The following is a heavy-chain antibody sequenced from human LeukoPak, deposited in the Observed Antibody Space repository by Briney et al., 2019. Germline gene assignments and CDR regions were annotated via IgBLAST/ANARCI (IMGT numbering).Heavy chain of an antibody. CDR3: ARRLGTGAVDP. CDR1: GGSISSSSYY. V-gene: IGHV4-39*01. D-gene: IGHD1-26*01. J-gene: IGHJ5*02. CDR2: IYYSGST. Sequence: PSETLSLTCTVSGGSISSSSYYWGWIRQPPGKGLEWIGSIYYSGSTYYNPSLKSRVTISVDTSKNQFSLKLSSVTAADTAVYHCARRLGTGAVDPWGQGTLVTVSS.